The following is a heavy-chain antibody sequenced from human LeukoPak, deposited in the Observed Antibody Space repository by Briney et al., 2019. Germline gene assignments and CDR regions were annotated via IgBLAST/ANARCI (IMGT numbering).Heavy chain of an antibody. CDR2: ISGSGDST. CDR1: GFTFSSFG. D-gene: IGHD3-3*02. J-gene: IGHJ1*01. Sequence: PGGSLRLSCAASGFTFSSFGMSWVRQAPGKGLEWVSGISGSGDSTYYADSVKGRFTISRDNSKNTLYLQMNSLRAEDTAVYYCARANNWHYALAEYFQHWGQGTLVTVSS. V-gene: IGHV3-23*01. CDR3: ARANNWHYALAEYFQH.